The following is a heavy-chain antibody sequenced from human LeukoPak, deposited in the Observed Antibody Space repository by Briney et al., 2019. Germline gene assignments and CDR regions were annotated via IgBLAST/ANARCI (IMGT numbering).Heavy chain of an antibody. J-gene: IGHJ6*03. D-gene: IGHD3-16*01. Sequence: GGSLRLSCAASGFILSSYWMSWVRQAPGKGLEWVANIKQDGSEKYYVDSVKGRFSISRDNAKNSLYLQMNSLRAEDTAVYYCAEGDYMDVWGKGTTVIVSS. V-gene: IGHV3-7*01. CDR3: AEGDYMDV. CDR2: IKQDGSEK. CDR1: GFILSSYW.